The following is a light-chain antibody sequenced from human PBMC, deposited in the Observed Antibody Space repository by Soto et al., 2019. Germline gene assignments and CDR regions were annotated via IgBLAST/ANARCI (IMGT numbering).Light chain of an antibody. J-gene: IGKJ4*01. Sequence: EIVLTQSPGTLSLSPGERANISCRASQSVTTYLAWYQQKPGQAPRLLIYDASTGATGIPARFSGSGSGTEFTLTISSLQSEDCAIYYCQQYHTWPITFGGGTKV. CDR2: DAS. CDR3: QQYHTWPIT. V-gene: IGKV3-15*01. CDR1: QSVTTY.